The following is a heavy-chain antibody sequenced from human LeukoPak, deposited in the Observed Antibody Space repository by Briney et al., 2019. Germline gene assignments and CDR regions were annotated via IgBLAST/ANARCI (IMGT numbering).Heavy chain of an antibody. CDR2: INDDGSST. CDR3: ARARYSGTWTLHI. D-gene: IGHD6-13*01. J-gene: IGHJ2*01. V-gene: IGHV3-74*01. CDR1: GLTFSSYW. Sequence: GGSLTLSCAASGLTFSSYWMHWGRQAPGKGLVLVSRINDDGSSTSYADSVKGRFTISRDNAKNTLYLQMSSLRGEDTAVYYCARARYSGTWTLHIWGRGTLVTVSS.